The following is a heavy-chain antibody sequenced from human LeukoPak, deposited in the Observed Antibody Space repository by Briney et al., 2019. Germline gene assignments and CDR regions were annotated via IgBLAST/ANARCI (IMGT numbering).Heavy chain of an antibody. J-gene: IGHJ4*02. CDR3: TTTGDYGGNSDFDY. CDR2: IKSKTDGGTT. CDR1: GFTFSNVW. D-gene: IGHD4-23*01. Sequence: GGSLRLSCAASGFTFSNVWMSWVRQAPGKGLEWVGRIKSKTDGGTTDYAAPVKGRFTISRDDSENTLYLQMNSLKTEDTAVYYCTTTGDYGGNSDFDYWGQGTLVTVSS. V-gene: IGHV3-15*01.